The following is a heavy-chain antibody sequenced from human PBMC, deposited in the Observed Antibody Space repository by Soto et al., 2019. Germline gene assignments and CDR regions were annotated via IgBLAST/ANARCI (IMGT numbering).Heavy chain of an antibody. CDR2: TYYRSQWYD. V-gene: IGHV6-1*01. D-gene: IGHD1-1*01. CDR3: ARGGLKEGYNYHVDH. J-gene: IGHJ4*02. CDR1: GDSVSSNSAA. Sequence: PSQTLSLTCAISGDSVSSNSAAWNWIRQSPSRGLEWLGRTYYRSQWYDDYAVSVKSRITINPDTSENQFSLHLNSVTPADTAVYYCARGGLKEGYNYHVDHWGQGTLVTVSS.